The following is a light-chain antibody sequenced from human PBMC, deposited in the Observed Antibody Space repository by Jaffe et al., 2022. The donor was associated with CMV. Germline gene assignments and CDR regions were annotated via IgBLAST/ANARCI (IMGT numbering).Light chain of an antibody. J-gene: IGKJ2*01. CDR3: QQSYSNPPYT. CDR2: AAS. CDR1: QTITTY. V-gene: IGKV1-39*01. Sequence: DVQLTQSPPSLSASVGDRVTITCRASQTITTYLNWYQQKPGKAPRLLIYAASSLQSGVPSRFSGGGSGTDFTLTISSLQPEDFATYFCQQSYSNPPYTFGQGTKLVIK.